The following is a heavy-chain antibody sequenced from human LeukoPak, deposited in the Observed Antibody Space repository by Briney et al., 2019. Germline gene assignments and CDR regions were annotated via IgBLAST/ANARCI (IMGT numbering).Heavy chain of an antibody. Sequence: PGGSLRLSCAASGFTFSSYAMSWVRQALGKGLEWVSAISGSGGSTYYADSVKGRFTISRDNSKNTLYLQMNSLRAEDTAVYYCATDDYDSSGLTQGGYFDYWGQGTLVTVSS. V-gene: IGHV3-23*01. CDR1: GFTFSSYA. CDR3: ATDDYDSSGLTQGGYFDY. J-gene: IGHJ4*02. CDR2: ISGSGGST. D-gene: IGHD3-22*01.